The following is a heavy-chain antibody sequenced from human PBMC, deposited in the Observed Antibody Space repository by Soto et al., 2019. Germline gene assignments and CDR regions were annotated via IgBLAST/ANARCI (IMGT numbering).Heavy chain of an antibody. Sequence: GGSLRLSCAASGFTVSSTYMSWVRQAPGKGLEWVSVIYSGGSTYYADSVKGRFTISRDNAQNTLYLQMNSLRAEDTAVYYCARAPRAAGDYYFDYWGQGTPVTVSS. J-gene: IGHJ4*02. CDR3: ARAPRAAGDYYFDY. CDR2: IYSGGST. D-gene: IGHD6-25*01. V-gene: IGHV3-53*01. CDR1: GFTVSSTY.